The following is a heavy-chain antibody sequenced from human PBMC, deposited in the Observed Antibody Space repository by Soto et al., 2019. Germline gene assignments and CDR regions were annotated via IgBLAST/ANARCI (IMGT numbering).Heavy chain of an antibody. CDR1: GLTFSSYG. Sequence: PGGSLRLSCAASGLTFSSYGMHWVRQAPGKGLEWVAIISHDGSNKDYAESVKGRFTISRDNSKNTLYLQMNSLRAEDTAMYYCANTKGMSTRYYYYYGMDVWGQGTTVTVSS. J-gene: IGHJ6*02. V-gene: IGHV3-30*18. CDR3: ANTKGMSTRYYYYYGMDV. D-gene: IGHD2-2*01. CDR2: ISHDGSNK.